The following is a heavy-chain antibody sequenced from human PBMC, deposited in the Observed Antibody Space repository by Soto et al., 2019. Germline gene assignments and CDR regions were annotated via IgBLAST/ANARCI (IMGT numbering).Heavy chain of an antibody. D-gene: IGHD6-13*01. Sequence: PGGPLRLSCAASGFTFSSYGMHCVSQAPGKGLEWVAVIWYDGSNKYYADSVKGRFTISRDNSKNTLYLQMKSLRAEDTAVYYCARDAYRSSWYYYYYYGMEVWGQGSTFTFSS. CDR3: ARDAYRSSWYYYYYYGMEV. J-gene: IGHJ6*02. CDR2: IWYDGSNK. CDR1: GFTFSSYG. V-gene: IGHV3-33*01.